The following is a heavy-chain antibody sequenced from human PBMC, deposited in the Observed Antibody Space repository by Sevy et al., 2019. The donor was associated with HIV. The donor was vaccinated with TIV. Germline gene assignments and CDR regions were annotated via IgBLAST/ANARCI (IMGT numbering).Heavy chain of an antibody. Sequence: GVSLRLSCAASGFTFSPYWMTWVRQAPGKGLEWVANIRPDGSDKYYVHSVKGRFTISRDNAKNSLYLQMNSLRADDTAMYYCARGVGLDCWGQGALVTVSS. CDR1: GFTFSPYW. D-gene: IGHD1-26*01. CDR2: IRPDGSDK. J-gene: IGHJ4*02. CDR3: ARGVGLDC. V-gene: IGHV3-7*01.